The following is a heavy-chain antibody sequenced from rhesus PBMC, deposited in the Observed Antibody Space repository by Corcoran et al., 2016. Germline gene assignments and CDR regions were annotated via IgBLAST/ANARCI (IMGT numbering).Heavy chain of an antibody. CDR1: GFTFGSYA. Sequence: QVQLVQSGAEVKKPGASVKVSCKASGFTFGSYAISWVRQAPGQGLEWMGMIIPSVVITNYAEKSQSRGTITADTFTSTSYMELSSLRSEDTAVYYCARGLERRYYYGLDSWGQGVVVTVSS. CDR2: IIPSVVIT. J-gene: IGHJ6*01. V-gene: IGHV1-198*02. CDR3: ARGLERRYYYGLDS. D-gene: IGHD1-7*02.